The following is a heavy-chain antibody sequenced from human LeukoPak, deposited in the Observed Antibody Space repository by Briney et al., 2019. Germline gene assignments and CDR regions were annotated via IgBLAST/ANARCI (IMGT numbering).Heavy chain of an antibody. D-gene: IGHD3-9*01. CDR3: ARVYYDILTGYYPSYYFDY. Sequence: SETLSLTCTVSGGSISSSSYYWGWIRQPPGKGLEWIGSIYYSGSTYYNPSLKSRVTISVDTSKNQFSLKLSSVTAAGTAVYYCARVYYDILTGYYPSYYFDYWGQGTLVTVSS. CDR1: GGSISSSSYY. CDR2: IYYSGST. J-gene: IGHJ4*02. V-gene: IGHV4-39*01.